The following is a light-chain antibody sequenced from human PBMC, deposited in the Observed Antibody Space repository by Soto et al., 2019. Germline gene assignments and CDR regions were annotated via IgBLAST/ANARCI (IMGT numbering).Light chain of an antibody. J-gene: IGKJ1*01. CDR3: QQRSNWPPWT. V-gene: IGKV3-11*01. CDR2: DAS. Sequence: EIVLTQSPATLSLSPGERATLSCRASQSVSRYLVWYQQKPGQAPRLLIYDASNRATGIPARFSGSGSGTDFTLTISSLEPEDSAMYYCQQRSNWPPWTFGQGTKVEIK. CDR1: QSVSRY.